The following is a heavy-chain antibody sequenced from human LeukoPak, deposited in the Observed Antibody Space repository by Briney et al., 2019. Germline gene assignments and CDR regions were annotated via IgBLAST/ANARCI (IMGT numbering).Heavy chain of an antibody. V-gene: IGHV4-34*01. Sequence: SETLSLTCAVYGGSFSGYYWSWIRQPPGKGLEWIGEINHSGSTNYNPSLKSRVTISVDTSKNQFSLKLSSVTAADTAVYYCARGLRDSSGYLGYWGQGTLVTVSS. D-gene: IGHD3-22*01. CDR1: GGSFSGYY. CDR2: INHSGST. CDR3: ARGLRDSSGYLGY. J-gene: IGHJ4*02.